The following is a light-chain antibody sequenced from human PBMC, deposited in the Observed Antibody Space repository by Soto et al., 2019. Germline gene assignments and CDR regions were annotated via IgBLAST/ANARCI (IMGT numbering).Light chain of an antibody. Sequence: EVMLTQSPGTLSLSPGERATLSCRASKSVSSNYLAWYQQKSGQAPRLLIYGASNRATRIPDRCTGSGSGTDYTLTIRRLEPEDFAVYYCQQYDTSPRTFGQGTKVEFK. J-gene: IGKJ1*01. CDR1: KSVSSNY. V-gene: IGKV3-20*01. CDR2: GAS. CDR3: QQYDTSPRT.